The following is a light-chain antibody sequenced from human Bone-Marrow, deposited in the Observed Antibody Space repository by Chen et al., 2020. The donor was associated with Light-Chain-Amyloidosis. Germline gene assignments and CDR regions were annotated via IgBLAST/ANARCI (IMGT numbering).Light chain of an antibody. J-gene: IGLJ2*01. Sequence: SYELTQPPSVSVSPGQTARITCSGDDLPTKYAYCYQQKTGQVPVLVIHRDTERPSGISERFSGSSSGPTAPLIISGVQAEDEADYQCQSADSSGTYEVIFGGGTKLTVL. CDR1: DLPTKY. CDR2: RDT. CDR3: QSADSSGTYEVI. V-gene: IGLV3-25*03.